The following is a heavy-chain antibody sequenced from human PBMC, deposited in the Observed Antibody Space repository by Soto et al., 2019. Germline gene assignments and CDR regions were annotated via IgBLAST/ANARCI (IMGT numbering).Heavy chain of an antibody. CDR3: AKGTTVTPWRYLDL. D-gene: IGHD4-17*01. CDR2: ISYDGGYE. CDR1: RFALSSYA. Sequence: QEQLVESGGGVVQPGRSLRLSCAASRFALSSYAMHWVRQAPGKGLEWVAVISYDGGYENYADSVKGRFTVSRDNSKSTLWLQMTSLSAEDTAVYYCAKGTTVTPWRYLDLWGQGTLVTVSS. V-gene: IGHV3-30*18. J-gene: IGHJ2*01.